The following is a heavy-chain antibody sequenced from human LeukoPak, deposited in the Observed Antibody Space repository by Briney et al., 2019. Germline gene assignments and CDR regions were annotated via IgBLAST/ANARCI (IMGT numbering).Heavy chain of an antibody. CDR1: GGSFSDCY. V-gene: IGHV4-34*01. J-gene: IGHJ5*02. D-gene: IGHD3-3*01. CDR3: ARGAHHWSAYFDP. Sequence: PSETLSLTCAVYGGSFSDCYWSWIRQPPGKGLEWIGEINHSGSTNYNPSLKSRVTISVDTSKKQFSPKLRSVTAADTAVYYCARGAHHWSAYFDPWGQGTLVTVSS. CDR2: INHSGST.